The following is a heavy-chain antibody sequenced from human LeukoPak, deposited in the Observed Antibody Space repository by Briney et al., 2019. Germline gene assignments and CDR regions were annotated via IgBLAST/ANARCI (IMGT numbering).Heavy chain of an antibody. D-gene: IGHD2-15*01. J-gene: IGHJ6*02. Sequence: ASVKVSCKASGYTFTSYGISWVRQAPGQGLEWKGWISAYNGNTNYAQKLQGRVTMTTDTSTSTAYMELRSLRSDDTAVYYCARYIVVVVAATPASDYYYGMDVWGQGTTVTVSS. CDR2: ISAYNGNT. V-gene: IGHV1-18*01. CDR3: ARYIVVVVAATPASDYYYGMDV. CDR1: GYTFTSYG.